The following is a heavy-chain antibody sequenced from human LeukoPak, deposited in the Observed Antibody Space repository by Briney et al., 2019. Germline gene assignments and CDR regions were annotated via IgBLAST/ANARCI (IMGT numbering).Heavy chain of an antibody. CDR1: GFTFSSYS. J-gene: IGHJ5*02. CDR3: ARGRGSGWYDGNWFDP. Sequence: GGSLRLSCAASGFTFSSYSMNWVRQAPGKGLEWVSSISSSSSYIYYADSVKGRFTISRDNAKNSLYLQMNSLRAEDTAVYYCARGRGSGWYDGNWFDPWGQGTLVTVSS. D-gene: IGHD6-19*01. V-gene: IGHV3-21*01. CDR2: ISSSSSYI.